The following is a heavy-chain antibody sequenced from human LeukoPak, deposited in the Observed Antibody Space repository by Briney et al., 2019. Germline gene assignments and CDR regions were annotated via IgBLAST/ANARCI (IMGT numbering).Heavy chain of an antibody. D-gene: IGHD3-3*01. Sequence: KPSETLSLTCAASGGSFSGYYWSWIRQSPGKGLEWIGEINHSGSTSYYPSLKSRVTISVVTSKNQFSLRLSSVTAADTAVYYCARGEIFGDRRVAFDIWGQGTMVTVSS. CDR3: ARGEIFGDRRVAFDI. J-gene: IGHJ3*02. V-gene: IGHV4-34*01. CDR2: INHSGST. CDR1: GGSFSGYY.